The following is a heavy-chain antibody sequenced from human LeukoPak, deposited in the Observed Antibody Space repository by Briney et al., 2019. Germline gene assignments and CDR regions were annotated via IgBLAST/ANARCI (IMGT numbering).Heavy chain of an antibody. CDR1: GDSINNYY. Sequence: SETLSLTCTVSGDSINNYYWSWIRQPAGKGLEWIGRIYSTGTTNYNPSLKSRVTMSVDTSKNQFSLKLGSVTAADTAVYYCAKVRYGTFNWFDPWGQGTLVTVSS. J-gene: IGHJ5*02. D-gene: IGHD2/OR15-2a*01. V-gene: IGHV4-4*07. CDR3: AKVRYGTFNWFDP. CDR2: IYSTGTT.